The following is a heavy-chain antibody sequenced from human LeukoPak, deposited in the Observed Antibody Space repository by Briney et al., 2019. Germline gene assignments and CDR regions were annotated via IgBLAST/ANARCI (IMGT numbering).Heavy chain of an antibody. CDR1: GGSISSGDYY. CDR2: IYYSGST. D-gene: IGHD3-22*01. CDR3: ARELATDDYYDSSGYEGY. J-gene: IGHJ4*02. V-gene: IGHV4-30-4*01. Sequence: SETLSLTCTVSGGSISSGDYYWSWIRQPPGQGLEWIGYIYYSGSTYYNPSPKSRVTISVDTSKNQFSLKLSSVTAADTAVYYCARELATDDYYDSSGYEGYWGQGTLVTVSS.